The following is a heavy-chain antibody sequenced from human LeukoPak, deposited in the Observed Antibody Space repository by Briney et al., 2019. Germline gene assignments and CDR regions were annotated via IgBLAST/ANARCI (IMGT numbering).Heavy chain of an antibody. J-gene: IGHJ4*02. Sequence: SETLSLTCAVYGGSFSGYYWSWIRQPPGKGLEWIGEINHSGSTNYNPSLKSRVTISVDTSKNQFSLKLGSVTAADTAVYYCARRYPPYDYWGQGTLVTVSS. CDR1: GGSFSGYY. D-gene: IGHD2-2*02. CDR3: ARRYPPYDY. V-gene: IGHV4-34*01. CDR2: INHSGST.